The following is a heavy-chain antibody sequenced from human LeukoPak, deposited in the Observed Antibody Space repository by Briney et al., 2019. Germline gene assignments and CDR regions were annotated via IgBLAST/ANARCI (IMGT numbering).Heavy chain of an antibody. CDR2: INQDGREK. D-gene: IGHD1-26*01. J-gene: IGHJ1*01. CDR1: GFTFSTYW. CDR3: ASHYWSY. Sequence: GGSLRLSCAASGFTFSTYWMTWVRQAPGKGLEWVANINQDGREKHFVDSVKSRFTISRDNAKNSLYLQMNSLRAEDTAVYYCASHYWSYWGQGTLVTVSS. V-gene: IGHV3-7*02.